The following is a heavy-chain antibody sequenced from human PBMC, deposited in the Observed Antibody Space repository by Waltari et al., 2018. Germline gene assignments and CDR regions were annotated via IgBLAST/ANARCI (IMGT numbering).Heavy chain of an antibody. CDR2: HYYSGST. Sequence: QVQLQESGPGLVKPSETLSLTCTVSGGSIDSSHNYWGWIRQPPGKGLEWIGSHYYSGSTYYNPSLKSRVTISVDTSKNQFSLNLSSVTAADTAVYYCVQLPGYWGQGTLVTVSS. CDR1: GGSIDSSHNY. D-gene: IGHD2-15*01. J-gene: IGHJ4*02. CDR3: VQLPGY. V-gene: IGHV4-39*01.